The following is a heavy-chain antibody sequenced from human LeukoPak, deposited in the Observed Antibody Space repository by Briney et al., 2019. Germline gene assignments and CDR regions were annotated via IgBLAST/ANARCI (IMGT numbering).Heavy chain of an antibody. CDR3: ARSADSSSWYYGY. CDR1: GGSISSHY. CDR2: IYYSGST. Sequence: SETLSLTCTVSGGSISSHYWTWIRQPPGKGLEWIGDIYYSGSTNYNPTLKSRVTISVDTSKNQFFLRLSSVTAADTAVYYCARSADSSSWYYGYWGQGTLVTVPS. D-gene: IGHD6-13*01. V-gene: IGHV4-59*11. J-gene: IGHJ4*02.